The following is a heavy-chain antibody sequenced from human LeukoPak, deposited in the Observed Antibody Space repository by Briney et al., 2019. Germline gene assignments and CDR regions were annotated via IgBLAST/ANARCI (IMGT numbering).Heavy chain of an antibody. J-gene: IGHJ6*02. D-gene: IGHD2-15*01. CDR2: TYYRSKWYN. Sequence: SQTLSLTCAISGDSVSSNSAAWNWIRQSPSRGLEWLGRTYYRSKWYNDYAVSVKSRITNNPDTSKNQFSLQLNSVTPEDTAVYYCASHYCSGGSCYPRDGMDVWGQGTTVTVSS. V-gene: IGHV6-1*01. CDR1: GDSVSSNSAA. CDR3: ASHYCSGGSCYPRDGMDV.